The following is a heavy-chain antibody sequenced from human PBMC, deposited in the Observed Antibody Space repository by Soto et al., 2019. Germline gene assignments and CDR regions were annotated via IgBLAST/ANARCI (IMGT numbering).Heavy chain of an antibody. CDR3: ARHPAGRYCSGGSCHYYYYYMDV. CDR1: GGSISSYY. J-gene: IGHJ6*03. D-gene: IGHD2-15*01. CDR2: IYYSGST. V-gene: IGHV4-59*08. Sequence: SETLSLTCTVSGGSISSYYWSWIRQPPGKGLEWIGYIYYSGSTNYNPSLKSRVTISVDTSKNQFSLKLSSVTAADTAVYYCARHPAGRYCSGGSCHYYYYYMDVWGKGTTVTVSS.